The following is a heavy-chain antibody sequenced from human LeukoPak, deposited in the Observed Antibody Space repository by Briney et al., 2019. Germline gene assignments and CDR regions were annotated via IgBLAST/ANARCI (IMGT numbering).Heavy chain of an antibody. Sequence: ASVKVSCKVSGYTLTESSMHWVRQAPGKGLEWMGGFDPENGETIYAQHFQGRVTMTEDTSTDTAYMELSSLRSEDTAVYYCATDCSGGRCYSGFDHWGQGTLVTVSS. CDR3: ATDCSGGRCYSGFDH. J-gene: IGHJ4*02. D-gene: IGHD2-15*01. CDR1: GYTLTESS. CDR2: FDPENGET. V-gene: IGHV1-24*01.